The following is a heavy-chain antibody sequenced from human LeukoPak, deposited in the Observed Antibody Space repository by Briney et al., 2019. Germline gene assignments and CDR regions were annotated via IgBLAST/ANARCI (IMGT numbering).Heavy chain of an antibody. CDR1: GGSISSSSYY. CDR3: ARRPTPRYFDL. V-gene: IGHV4-39*01. J-gene: IGHJ2*01. Sequence: SETLSLTCTVSGGSISSSSYYWGWIRQPPGKGLGWIGSIYYSGSTYYNPSLKSRVTISVDTSKNQFSLKLSSVTAADTAVYYCARRPTPRYFDLWGRGTLVTVSS. CDR2: IYYSGST. D-gene: IGHD4-23*01.